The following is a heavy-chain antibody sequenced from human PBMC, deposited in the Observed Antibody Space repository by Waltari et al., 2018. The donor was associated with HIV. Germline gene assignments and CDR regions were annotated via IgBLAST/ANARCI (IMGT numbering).Heavy chain of an antibody. CDR3: ARDLWLDGTTYYYYYMDV. Sequence: QVQLVQSGAEVKKPGSSVKVSCKASGGTFSSYAISWLRQAPGQGLEWMGGIIPIFGTANYAQKFQGRVTITADESTSTAYMELSSLRSEDTAVYYCARDLWLDGTTYYYYYMDVWGKGTTVTVSS. V-gene: IGHV1-69*01. J-gene: IGHJ6*03. D-gene: IGHD1-7*01. CDR1: GGTFSSYA. CDR2: IIPIFGTA.